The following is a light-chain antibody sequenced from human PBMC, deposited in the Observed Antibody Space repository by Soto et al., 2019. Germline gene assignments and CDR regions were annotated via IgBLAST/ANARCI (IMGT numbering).Light chain of an antibody. V-gene: IGKV3-15*01. CDR2: GAS. CDR3: QQYKNWRT. Sequence: EIVMTQFPATLSVSPGERATLSCRASQSVGSNLAWYQQKPGQAPRLLIYGASTRSTGIPARFSGSGSGTEFTLTISSLQSEDFAVYYCQQYKNWRTFGQGTKLEIK. CDR1: QSVGSN. J-gene: IGKJ2*01.